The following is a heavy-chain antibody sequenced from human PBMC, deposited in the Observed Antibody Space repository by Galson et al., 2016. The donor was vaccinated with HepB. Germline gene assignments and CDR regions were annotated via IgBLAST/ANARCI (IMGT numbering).Heavy chain of an antibody. D-gene: IGHD2-8*01. V-gene: IGHV3-74*01. CDR1: GFSFSTYW. J-gene: IGHJ6*02. CDR2: INVDGSTT. Sequence: SLRLSCAASGFSFSTYWMHWVRRVPGKGLVWVSRINVDGSTTHYADDVNGRFTISRDNAKNRIFLQMKNQRAEDTAIYYCARPFCTSGTCRPPFYYYFGLDVWGQGTTVTVSS. CDR3: ARPFCTSGTCRPPFYYYFGLDV.